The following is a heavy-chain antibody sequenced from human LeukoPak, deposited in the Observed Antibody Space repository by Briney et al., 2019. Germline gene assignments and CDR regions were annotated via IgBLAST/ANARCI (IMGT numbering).Heavy chain of an antibody. CDR3: ARDGLGSYDY. CDR2: IGTAGDT. CDR1: GFTFSSYD. D-gene: IGHD3-10*01. Sequence: GGSLRLSCAASGFTFSSYDMHWVRQATGKGLEWVSAIGTAGDTYYPGSVKGRLTISRDNAKNSVYLQMNSLRAEDTAVYYCARDGLGSYDYWGQGTLVTVSS. V-gene: IGHV3-13*01. J-gene: IGHJ4*02.